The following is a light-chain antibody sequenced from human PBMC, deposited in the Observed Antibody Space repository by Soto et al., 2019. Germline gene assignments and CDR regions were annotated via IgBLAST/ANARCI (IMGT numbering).Light chain of an antibody. CDR3: QQYNNWPTWT. CDR1: QSVSSN. Sequence: EIVMTQSPATLSVSPGERATLSCRASQSVSSNLAWYQQKPGQAPRLLIYGASTRATGIPARFSGSGSGTEFTLNISSLQSADFAVYYCQQYNNWPTWTFGQGTKVEI. J-gene: IGKJ1*01. CDR2: GAS. V-gene: IGKV3-15*01.